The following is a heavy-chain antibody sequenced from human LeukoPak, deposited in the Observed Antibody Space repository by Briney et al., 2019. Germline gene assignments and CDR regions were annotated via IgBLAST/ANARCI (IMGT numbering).Heavy chain of an antibody. CDR3: ARTTVVTLIDY. CDR1: GFTFSGSS. Sequence: GGSLRPSCAASGFTFSGSSMSWVRQAPGKGLEWVSSISSSSSYIYYADSVKGRFTVSRDNAKNSLYLLMNSLRAEDKAVYYCARTTVVTLIDYWGQGTLVTVSS. J-gene: IGHJ4*02. CDR2: ISSSSSYI. D-gene: IGHD4-23*01. V-gene: IGHV3-21*01.